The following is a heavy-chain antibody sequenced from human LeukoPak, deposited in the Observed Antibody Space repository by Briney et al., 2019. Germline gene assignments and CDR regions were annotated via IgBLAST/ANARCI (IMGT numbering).Heavy chain of an antibody. Sequence: SETLSLTCTVYGGSFSGYYWSWIRQPPGKGLEWIGEINHSGSTNYNPSLKSRVTISVDTSKNQFSLKLSSVTAADTAVYYCARHRRRGIAVAGNYYYYMDVWGKGTTVTISS. D-gene: IGHD6-19*01. V-gene: IGHV4-34*01. J-gene: IGHJ6*03. CDR2: INHSGST. CDR1: GGSFSGYY. CDR3: ARHRRRGIAVAGNYYYYMDV.